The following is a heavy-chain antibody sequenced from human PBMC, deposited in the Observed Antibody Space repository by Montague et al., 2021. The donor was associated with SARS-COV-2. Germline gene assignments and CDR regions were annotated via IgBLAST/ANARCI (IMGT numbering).Heavy chain of an antibody. D-gene: IGHD1-1*01. V-gene: IGHV4-39*01. CDR2: SRYGGTS. CDR1: SASISNDIYY. J-gene: IGHJ2*01. Sequence: SETLSLTCTASSASISNDIYYWGWIRQPPGKGPEWIGGSRYGGTSYYNPSLKSRVTISIDTSKNQCSLTMTAATAADTAVYFCARQDIQLRFDLWGRGTLVTVSS. CDR3: ARQDIQLRFDL.